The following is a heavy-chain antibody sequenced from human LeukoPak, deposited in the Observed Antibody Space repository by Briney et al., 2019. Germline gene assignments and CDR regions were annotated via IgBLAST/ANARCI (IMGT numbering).Heavy chain of an antibody. CDR3: ARGRLPTVVSPFDY. Sequence: PSETLSLTCTVSGGSISSGSHYWSWIRQPAGKGLEWLGRIYTSGSTNYNPSLKSRVTISVDTSKNQFSLKLSSVTAADTAVYYCARGRLPTVVSPFDYWGQGTLVTVPS. CDR1: GGSISSGSHY. V-gene: IGHV4-61*02. D-gene: IGHD4-23*01. J-gene: IGHJ4*02. CDR2: IYTSGST.